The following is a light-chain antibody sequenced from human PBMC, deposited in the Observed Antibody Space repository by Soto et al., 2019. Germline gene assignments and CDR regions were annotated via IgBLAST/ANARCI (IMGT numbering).Light chain of an antibody. J-gene: IGKJ1*01. CDR3: QQRSNWLGT. CDR2: DAS. Sequence: EIVLTQSPATLSLSPGDRATLSCRASQSVSSYLAWYQQKPGQAPRLLIYDASNRATGIPVRFSGSGSGTDFTLTSSSLEPEDFAVYYCQQRSNWLGTFGQGTKVEIK. CDR1: QSVSSY. V-gene: IGKV3-11*01.